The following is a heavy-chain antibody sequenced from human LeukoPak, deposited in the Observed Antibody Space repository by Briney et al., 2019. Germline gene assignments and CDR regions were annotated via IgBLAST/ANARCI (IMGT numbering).Heavy chain of an antibody. CDR3: ARERIAVAGEFDY. J-gene: IGHJ4*02. V-gene: IGHV3-33*01. CDR2: IWYDGSNK. D-gene: IGHD6-19*01. CDR1: GFTFSSYG. Sequence: GRSLRLSCAASGFTFSSYGMHWVRQAPGKGLEWVAVIWYDGSNKYYADSVKGRFTISRDNSKNTLYLQMNSLRAEDTAVYYCARERIAVAGEFDYWSQGTLVTVSS.